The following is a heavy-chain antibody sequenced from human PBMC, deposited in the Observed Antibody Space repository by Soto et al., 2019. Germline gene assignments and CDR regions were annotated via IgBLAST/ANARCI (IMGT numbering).Heavy chain of an antibody. Sequence: EVQLLESGGGLVQPGGSLRLSCAASGFTFSSYAMSWVRQAPGKGLEWVSAISGSDGSTYYADSVKGRFTISRDNSKNTLYLQMNSLRAEDTAVYYCAKRKSSGWFYYYYGMDVWGQGTTVTVSS. J-gene: IGHJ6*02. V-gene: IGHV3-23*01. D-gene: IGHD6-19*01. CDR3: AKRKSSGWFYYYYGMDV. CDR1: GFTFSSYA. CDR2: ISGSDGST.